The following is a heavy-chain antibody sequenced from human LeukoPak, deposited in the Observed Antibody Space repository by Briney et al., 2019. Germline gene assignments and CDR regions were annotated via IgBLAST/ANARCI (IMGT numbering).Heavy chain of an antibody. D-gene: IGHD5-24*01. CDR1: GFTFSSYE. V-gene: IGHV3-48*03. J-gene: IGHJ3*02. CDR2: ISSSGSTI. CDR3: ARRDGYNSDAFDI. Sequence: PGGSLRLSYAASGFTFSSYEMNWVRQAPGKGLEWVSYISSSGSTIYYADSVKGRFTISRDNAKNSLYLQMNSLRAEDTALYYCARRDGYNSDAFDIWGQGTMVTVSS.